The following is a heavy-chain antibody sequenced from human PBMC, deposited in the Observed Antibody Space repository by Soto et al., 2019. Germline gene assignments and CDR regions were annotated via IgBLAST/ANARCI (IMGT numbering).Heavy chain of an antibody. CDR3: VKDGSSGWPYYYGMDV. Sequence: GGSLRLSCAASGFTFSSYGMHWVRQAPGKGLEWVAVISYDGSNKYYADSVKGRFSISRDNSKNTLYLQMSSLRAEDTAVYYCVKDGSSGWPYYYGMDVWGQGTTVTVSS. CDR1: GFTFSSYG. J-gene: IGHJ6*02. V-gene: IGHV3-30*18. CDR2: ISYDGSNK. D-gene: IGHD6-19*01.